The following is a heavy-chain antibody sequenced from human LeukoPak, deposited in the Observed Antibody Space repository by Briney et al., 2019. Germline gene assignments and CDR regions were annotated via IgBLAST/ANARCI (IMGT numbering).Heavy chain of an antibody. D-gene: IGHD3-10*01. CDR3: ARSLMVRGVMYYYYYYMDV. J-gene: IGHJ6*03. Sequence: SETLSLTCTVSGGSISNKYWSWIRQPPGKGLEWIGYIYYSGSTNYNPSLKSRVTMSVDTSKNQFSLKLSSVTAADTAVYYCARSLMVRGVMYYYYYYMDVWGKGTTVTISS. CDR1: GGSISNKY. CDR2: IYYSGST. V-gene: IGHV4-59*12.